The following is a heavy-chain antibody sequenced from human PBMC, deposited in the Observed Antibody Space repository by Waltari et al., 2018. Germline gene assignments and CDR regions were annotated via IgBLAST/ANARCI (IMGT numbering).Heavy chain of an antibody. Sequence: EVLLVESGGGLVQPGGSLRLSCAASGFTFNGYWMCWVRQAPGKGLVWVSTISSNGNYGTYADSVRGRFTISRDNAKNTLYLQMNSLTAEDTAVYYCARAFVNIAARGMDAWGQGTAVTVSS. CDR2: ISSNGNYG. V-gene: IGHV3-74*01. D-gene: IGHD6-13*01. CDR3: ARAFVNIAARGMDA. CDR1: GFTFNGYW. J-gene: IGHJ6*02.